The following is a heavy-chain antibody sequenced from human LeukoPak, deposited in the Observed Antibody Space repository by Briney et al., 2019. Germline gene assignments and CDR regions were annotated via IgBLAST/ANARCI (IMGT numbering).Heavy chain of an antibody. CDR3: ARGVYCSSTSCYSYYYYMDV. V-gene: IGHV3-21*01. CDR1: GFTFSSYS. CDR2: ISSSSSYI. Sequence: GGSLRLSCAASGFTFSSYSMNWVRQAPGKRLEWVSSISSSSSYIYYADSVKGRFTISRDNAKNSLYLQMNSLRAEDTAVYYCARGVYCSSTSCYSYYYYMDVWGKGTTVTVSS. J-gene: IGHJ6*03. D-gene: IGHD2-2*01.